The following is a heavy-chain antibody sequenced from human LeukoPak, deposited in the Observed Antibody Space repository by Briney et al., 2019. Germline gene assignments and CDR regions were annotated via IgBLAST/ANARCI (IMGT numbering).Heavy chain of an antibody. J-gene: IGHJ6*02. V-gene: IGHV4-59*01. Sequence: SETLSLTCAVSAGFISRYYWSWFRQPPGKGLEWIGYIYYSGSTNYNPSLKSRVTISVDTSKNQFSLKLSSVTAADTAVYYCARLRRMDHYYYYYGMDGWGQGTTVTVSS. CDR2: IYYSGST. D-gene: IGHD1-14*01. CDR3: ARLRRMDHYYYYYGMDG. CDR1: AGFISRYY.